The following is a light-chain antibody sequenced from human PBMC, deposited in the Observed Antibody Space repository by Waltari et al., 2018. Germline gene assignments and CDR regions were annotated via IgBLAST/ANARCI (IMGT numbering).Light chain of an antibody. CDR3: LSADIGGTFWV. CDR1: NKY. Sequence: NKYFYFFQLRPGQAPIQLISKDTERPSGIPARFSGSTSGTTVTLTISGVQAEDEADYYCLSADIGGTFWVFGGGTKLTLL. V-gene: IGLV3-25*03. J-gene: IGLJ3*02. CDR2: KDT.